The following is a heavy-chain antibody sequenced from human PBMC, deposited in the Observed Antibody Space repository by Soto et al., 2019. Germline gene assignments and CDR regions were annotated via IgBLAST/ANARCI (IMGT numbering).Heavy chain of an antibody. D-gene: IGHD6-19*01. CDR1: GFTFRTYG. Sequence: GGSLRLSCAASGFTFRTYGRHWVRQAPGKGLEWVAFISDDGSQKYYGDSVKGRFTISRDNSKNTLSLRMISLRTEDTSVYYCAKEAPGGWHFFDTWGQGTLVT. V-gene: IGHV3-30*18. J-gene: IGHJ4*02. CDR3: AKEAPGGWHFFDT. CDR2: ISDDGSQK.